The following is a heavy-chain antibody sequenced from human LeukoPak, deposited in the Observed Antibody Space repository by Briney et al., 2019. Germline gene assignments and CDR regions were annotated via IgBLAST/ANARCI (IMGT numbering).Heavy chain of an antibody. CDR3: ARSLTGVDTAMVLDY. CDR1: GGSISSGDYY. D-gene: IGHD5-18*01. V-gene: IGHV4-30-4*01. CDR2: IYYSGST. Sequence: SQTLSLTCTVSGGSISSGDYYWSWIRQPPGKGLEWIRYIYYSGSTYYNPSLKSRVTISVDTSKNQFSLKLSSVTAADTAVYYCARSLTGVDTAMVLDYWGQGTLVTVSS. J-gene: IGHJ4*02.